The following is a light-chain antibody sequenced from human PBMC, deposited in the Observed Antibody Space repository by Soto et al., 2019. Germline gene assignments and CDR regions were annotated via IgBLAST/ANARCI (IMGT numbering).Light chain of an antibody. CDR1: SSDVGDFNY. Sequence: QSALTQPASVSGSPGQSITISCTGTSSDVGDFNYVSWYQHHPGKAPQLMICEVTNRPSGVSHRFSGSKSGNTASLTISGLQAEDEADYYFSSYTSISTFVFGTGTKLTVL. CDR2: EVT. J-gene: IGLJ1*01. V-gene: IGLV2-14*01. CDR3: SSYTSISTFV.